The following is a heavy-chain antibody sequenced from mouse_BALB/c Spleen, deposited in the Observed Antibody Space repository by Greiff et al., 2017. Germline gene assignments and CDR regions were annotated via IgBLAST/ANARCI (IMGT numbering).Heavy chain of an antibody. V-gene: IGHV1S81*02. CDR3: ARFDYDYTWFAY. CDR1: GYTFTSYW. CDR2: INPSNGRT. Sequence: QAQLQQPGAELVKPGASVKLSCKASGYTFTSYWMHWVKQRPGQGLEWIGEINPSNGRTNYNEKFKSKATLTVDKSSSTAYMQLSSLTSEDSAVYYCARFDYDYTWFAYWGQGTLVTVSA. D-gene: IGHD2-4*01. J-gene: IGHJ3*01.